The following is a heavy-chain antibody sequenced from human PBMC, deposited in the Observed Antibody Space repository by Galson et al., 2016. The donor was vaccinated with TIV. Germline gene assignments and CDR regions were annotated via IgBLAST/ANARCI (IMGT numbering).Heavy chain of an antibody. CDR2: ISLSGSHI. V-gene: IGHV3-21*01. Sequence: SLRLSCAAFGFTFRTYTMNWVRQAPGKGLEWVSYISLSGSHIYYADSVKGRFTISRDNAKNSLSLQMNSLRAEATAVYFCARAVSSGDYAFDAFDIWGQGTVFTVSS. D-gene: IGHD4-17*01. CDR1: GFTFRTYT. CDR3: ARAVSSGDYAFDAFDI. J-gene: IGHJ3*02.